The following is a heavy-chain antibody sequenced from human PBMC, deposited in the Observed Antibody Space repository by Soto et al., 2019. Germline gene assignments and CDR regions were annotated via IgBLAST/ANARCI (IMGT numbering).Heavy chain of an antibody. CDR3: ARGGYSGSYYVYDYYGMDV. CDR2: IIPVFGTS. V-gene: IGHV1-69*13. CDR1: GGTFNTYA. J-gene: IGHJ6*02. Sequence: SVKVSCKASGGTFNTYAIHWVRQAPGQGLEWMGGIIPVFGTSNYAQKFQGRVTITADESTTTGYMELSSLRSEDTAVYYCARGGYSGSYYVYDYYGMDVWGQGTTVTVSS. D-gene: IGHD1-26*01.